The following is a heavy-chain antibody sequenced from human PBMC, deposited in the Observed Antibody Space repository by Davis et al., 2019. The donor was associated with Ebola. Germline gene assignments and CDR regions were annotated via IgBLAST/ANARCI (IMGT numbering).Heavy chain of an antibody. J-gene: IGHJ6*02. Sequence: PGGSLRLSCAASGFTFSGSAMHWVRQASGKGLEWVGRIRSKANSYATAYAASVKGRFTISRDDSKNTAYLQMNSLKTEDTAVYYCTRTTSQTTAYYYYYGMDVWGQGTTVTVSS. CDR2: IRSKANSYAT. CDR3: TRTTSQTTAYYYYYGMDV. CDR1: GFTFSGSA. D-gene: IGHD4-11*01. V-gene: IGHV3-73*01.